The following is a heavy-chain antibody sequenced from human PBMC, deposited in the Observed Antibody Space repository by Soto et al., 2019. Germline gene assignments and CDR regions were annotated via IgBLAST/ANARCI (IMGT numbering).Heavy chain of an antibody. CDR2: IIPIFGTA. V-gene: IGHV1-69*06. D-gene: IGHD6-13*01. Sequence: GASVKVSCKASGGTFSSYAISWVRQAPGQGLEWKGGIIPIFGTANYAQKFQGRVTITADKSTSTAYMELSSLRSEDTAVYYCARDTNGSSWYYYYYGMDVWGQGTTVTVSS. CDR1: GGTFSSYA. J-gene: IGHJ6*02. CDR3: ARDTNGSSWYYYYYGMDV.